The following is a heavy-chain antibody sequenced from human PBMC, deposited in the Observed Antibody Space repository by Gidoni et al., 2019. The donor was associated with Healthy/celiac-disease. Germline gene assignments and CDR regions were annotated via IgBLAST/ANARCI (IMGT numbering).Heavy chain of an antibody. CDR3: AKDITTISYGMDV. J-gene: IGHJ6*02. CDR2: ISWNSGSI. D-gene: IGHD4-4*01. V-gene: IGHV3-9*01. Sequence: EVQLVEAGGGLVQPGRSLRLSCAASGCTFDDYAMHWVRQAPGKGLEWVSGISWNSGSIGYADSVKGRFTISRDNAKNSLYLQMNSLRAEDTALYYCAKDITTISYGMDVWGQGTTVTVSS. CDR1: GCTFDDYA.